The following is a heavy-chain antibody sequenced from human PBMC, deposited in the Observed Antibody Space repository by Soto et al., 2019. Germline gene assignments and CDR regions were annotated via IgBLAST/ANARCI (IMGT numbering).Heavy chain of an antibody. CDR3: ARLVGATTSGFDY. J-gene: IGHJ4*02. CDR1: GYSFITYW. D-gene: IGHD1-26*01. CDR2: IYPGDSDS. V-gene: IGHV5-51*01. Sequence: ASLKISCTASGYSFITYWIGWVRQMPGKGLEWLGVIYPGDSDSRYSPSFQGLVTISADKSVSTAYLQWSSLRASDTAMYYCARLVGATTSGFDYWGQGTLVTVSS.